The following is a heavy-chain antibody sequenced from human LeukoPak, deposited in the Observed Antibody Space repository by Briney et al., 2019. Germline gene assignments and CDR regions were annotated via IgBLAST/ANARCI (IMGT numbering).Heavy chain of an antibody. J-gene: IGHJ4*02. D-gene: IGHD2-2*01. CDR3: ARAEPSSSTTFDY. CDR1: GGSTSSGDYY. V-gene: IGHV4-30-4*08. CDR2: IYYSGST. Sequence: ASQTLSLTCTVSGGSTSSGDYYWSWIRQPPGKGLEWIGYIYYSGSTYYNPSLKSRVTISVGTSKNQFSLKLSSVTAADTAVYYCARAEPSSSTTFDYWGQGTLVTVSS.